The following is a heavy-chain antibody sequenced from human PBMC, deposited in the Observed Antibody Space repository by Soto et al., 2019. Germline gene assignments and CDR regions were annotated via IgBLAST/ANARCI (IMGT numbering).Heavy chain of an antibody. CDR3: ARYGDADDAFDI. D-gene: IGHD4-17*01. V-gene: IGHV3-33*01. Sequence: QVQLVESGGGVVQPGRSLRLSCAASGFTFSSYGMHWVRHAPGKGLEWVAVIWYDGSNKYYADSVKGRFTISRDNSKNTLYLQMNSLRAEDTAVYYCARYGDADDAFDIWGQGTMVTVSS. J-gene: IGHJ3*02. CDR1: GFTFSSYG. CDR2: IWYDGSNK.